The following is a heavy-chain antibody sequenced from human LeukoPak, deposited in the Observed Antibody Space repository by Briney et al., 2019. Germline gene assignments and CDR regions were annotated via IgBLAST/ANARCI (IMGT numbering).Heavy chain of an antibody. D-gene: IGHD3-22*01. Sequence: PSETLSLTCAVYGGSFSGYYWSWIRQPPGKGLEWIGEINHSGSTNYNPSLKSRVTISVDTSKNQFSLKLSSMTAADTAVYYCARGDYYDSRPVGFDPWGQGTLVTVSS. CDR2: INHSGST. V-gene: IGHV4-34*01. CDR1: GGSFSGYY. J-gene: IGHJ5*02. CDR3: ARGDYYDSRPVGFDP.